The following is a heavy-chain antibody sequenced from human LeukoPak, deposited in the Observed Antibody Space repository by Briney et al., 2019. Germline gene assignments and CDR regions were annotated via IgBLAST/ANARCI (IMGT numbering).Heavy chain of an antibody. J-gene: IGHJ4*02. CDR1: GFTFSGYW. CDR3: ARDKIVGPTTLDY. V-gene: IGHV3-7*01. D-gene: IGHD1-26*01. Sequence: GGSLRLSCAASGFTFSGYWMSWVRQTPEKGLEWVTNIKQDGYEKYYVDSVKGRFTISRDNAKNSLYLQMNSLRADDTAVYYCARDKIVGPTTLDYWGQGTLVTVSS. CDR2: IKQDGYEK.